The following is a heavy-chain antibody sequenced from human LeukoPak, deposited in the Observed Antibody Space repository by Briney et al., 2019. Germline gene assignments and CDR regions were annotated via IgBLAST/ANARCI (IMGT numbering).Heavy chain of an antibody. V-gene: IGHV1-2*02. CDR2: INPNSGGT. J-gene: IGHJ5*02. CDR1: GYTFTGYY. D-gene: IGHD2-15*01. CDR3: ARGRDIVVVVAATQWLDP. Sequence: ASVKVSCKASGYTFTGYYMHWVRQAPGQGLEWMGWINPNSGGTNYAQKFQGRVTMTRDTSISTAYMELSRLRSDDTAVYYCARGRDIVVVVAATQWLDPWGQGTLVTVSS.